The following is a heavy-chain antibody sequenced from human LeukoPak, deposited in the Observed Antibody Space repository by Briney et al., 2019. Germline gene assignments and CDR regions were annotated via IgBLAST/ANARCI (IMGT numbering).Heavy chain of an antibody. CDR3: ARDYGDYFGYYYVDV. V-gene: IGHV3-30*03. Sequence: PGRSLRLSCTASGFSFSNYGMHWVRQAPGKGLEWVAVISYDGSDKYYADSVKGRFTISRDNSKNTLYLQINSLRAEDTAVYFCARDYGDYFGYYYVDVWGKGTTVTVSS. CDR2: ISYDGSDK. D-gene: IGHD4-17*01. J-gene: IGHJ6*03. CDR1: GFSFSNYG.